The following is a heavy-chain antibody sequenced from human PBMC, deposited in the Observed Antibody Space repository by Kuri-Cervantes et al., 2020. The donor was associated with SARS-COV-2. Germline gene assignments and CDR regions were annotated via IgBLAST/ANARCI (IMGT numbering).Heavy chain of an antibody. J-gene: IGHJ4*02. CDR3: AGVGRSASFSLAARDY. CDR1: GFTFSSYA. Sequence: GESLKISCAASGFTFSSYAMSWVRQAPGKGLEWVSPISGSGGSTYYADSVKGRFTISRDNSKNTLYLQMNSLRAEDTAVYYCAGVGRSASFSLAARDYWGQGTMVTVSS. D-gene: IGHD6-25*01. V-gene: IGHV3-23*01. CDR2: ISGSGGST.